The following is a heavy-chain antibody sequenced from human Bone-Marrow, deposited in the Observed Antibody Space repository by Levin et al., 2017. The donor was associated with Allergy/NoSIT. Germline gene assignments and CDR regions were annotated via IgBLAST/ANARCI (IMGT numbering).Heavy chain of an antibody. CDR2: IHGNGAGT. V-gene: IGHV3-23*01. CDR1: GFTFRNYA. J-gene: IGHJ4*02. Sequence: LSLTCAASGFTFRNYAMTWVRQAPGKGLEWVSSIHGNGAGTYYADSVKGRFTISRDNSRNTLYLQMNSLRAEDTAIYYCAKAQLRWRDYWGQGTLVTVSS. D-gene: IGHD4-23*01. CDR3: AKAQLRWRDY.